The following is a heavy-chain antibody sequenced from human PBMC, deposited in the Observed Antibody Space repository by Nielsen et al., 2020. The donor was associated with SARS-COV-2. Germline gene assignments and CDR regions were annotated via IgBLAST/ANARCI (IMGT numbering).Heavy chain of an antibody. J-gene: IGHJ4*02. CDR3: AKGEGGSSLMAEDY. CDR2: ISWNSGSI. CDR1: GFTFDDYA. Sequence: SLKISCAASGFTFDDYAMHWVRQAPGKGLEWVSGISWNSGSIGYADSVKGRFTISRDNAKNSLYLQMNSLRAEDTALYYCAKGEGGSSLMAEDYWGQGTLVTVSS. V-gene: IGHV3-9*01. D-gene: IGHD2-15*01.